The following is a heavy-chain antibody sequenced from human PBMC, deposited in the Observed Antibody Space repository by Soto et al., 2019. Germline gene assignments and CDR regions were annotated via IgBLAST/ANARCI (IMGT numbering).Heavy chain of an antibody. CDR2: IYYSGSS. CDR3: ARDPYANAFEI. V-gene: IGHV4-30-4*02. CDR1: GGSISVDYY. J-gene: IGHJ3*02. D-gene: IGHD2-8*01. Sequence: PSETLSLTCSVSGGSISVDYYWSWIRQSPEKGLEWIGYIYYSGSSYSNPALQSRLSMSLDTSKNQFSLRLKSVTAADTAIYYCARDPYANAFEIWGRGTMVTVS.